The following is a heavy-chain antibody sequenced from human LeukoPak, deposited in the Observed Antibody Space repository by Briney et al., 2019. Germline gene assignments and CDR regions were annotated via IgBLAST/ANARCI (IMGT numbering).Heavy chain of an antibody. D-gene: IGHD6-19*01. CDR3: ARLAVAGTGAFDI. V-gene: IGHV3-48*01. Sequence: GGSLRLSCAASGFTFSSYSMNWVRQAPGKGLEWVSYISSSSSTIYYADSVKGRFTISRDNAKNSLYLQMNSLRAEDTAVYYCARLAVAGTGAFDIWGQGTMVTVSS. CDR1: GFTFSSYS. CDR2: ISSSSSTI. J-gene: IGHJ3*02.